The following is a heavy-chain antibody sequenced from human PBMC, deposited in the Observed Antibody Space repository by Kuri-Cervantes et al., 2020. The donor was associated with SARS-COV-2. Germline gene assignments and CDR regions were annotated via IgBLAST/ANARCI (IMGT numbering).Heavy chain of an antibody. J-gene: IGHJ4*02. CDR1: GGSFSGYY. CDR3: ARGWLSGY. V-gene: IGHV4-34*01. CDR2: INHSGST. D-gene: IGHD5-12*01. Sequence: SETLSLTCAVYGGSFSGYYWSWIRQPPGKGLEWIGEINHSGSTNYNPSLKSRVTISVDTSKNQFSLKLGSVTAADTAVYYCARGWLSGYWGQGTLVTVSS.